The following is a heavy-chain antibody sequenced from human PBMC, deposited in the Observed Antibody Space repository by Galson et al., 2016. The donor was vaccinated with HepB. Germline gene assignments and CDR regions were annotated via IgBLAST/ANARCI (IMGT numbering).Heavy chain of an antibody. CDR1: GFTFSSFS. CDR2: MCDSGGST. J-gene: IGHJ1*01. CDR3: AVRYSSIWYFQH. V-gene: IGHV3-23*01. D-gene: IGHD6-13*01. Sequence: SLRLSCAVSGFTFSSFSMNWVRQAPGKGLEWVSAMCDSGGSTYYADSVKGRFTISRDNSKNTLYLQMNSLGAEDTAIYYCAVRYSSIWYFQHWGRGTLVSVSS.